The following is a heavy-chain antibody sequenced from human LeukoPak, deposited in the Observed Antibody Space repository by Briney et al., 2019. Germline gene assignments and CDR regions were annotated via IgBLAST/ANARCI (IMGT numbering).Heavy chain of an antibody. J-gene: IGHJ4*02. CDR1: GSTSRSYW. CDR3: TRDATRGGDFDS. CDR2: IKEDGSKT. Sequence: GGSLGLSCAAAGSTSRSYWMGWVRQAPGKGREWLANIKEDGSKTYYVDSVKGRFTISRDNAENSLYLQMNSLRAEDTAVYYCTRDATRGGDFDSWGQGTLVIVSS. D-gene: IGHD2-15*01. V-gene: IGHV3-7*01.